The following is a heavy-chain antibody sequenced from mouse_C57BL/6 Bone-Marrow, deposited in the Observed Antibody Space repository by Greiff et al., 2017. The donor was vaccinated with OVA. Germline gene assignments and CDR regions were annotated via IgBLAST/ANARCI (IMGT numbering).Heavy chain of an antibody. CDR1: GYTFTSYS. CDR3: ARGAWFAY. Sequence: VQLQQSGAELARPGASVKMSCKASGYTFTSYSMHWVKQRPGQGLEWIGYINPSSGYTKYNQKFKDKATLTADKSSSTAYMQLSSLTAEDSAVYYCARGAWFAYWGQGTLVTVSA. J-gene: IGHJ3*01. V-gene: IGHV1-4*01. CDR2: INPSSGYT.